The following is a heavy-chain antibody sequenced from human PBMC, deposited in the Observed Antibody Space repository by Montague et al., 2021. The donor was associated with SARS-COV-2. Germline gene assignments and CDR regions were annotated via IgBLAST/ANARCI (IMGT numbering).Heavy chain of an antibody. CDR1: GFTFSSYA. CDR3: ARDNYDYVWGSYRYIY. D-gene: IGHD3-16*02. CDR2: ISYDGSNK. Sequence: LRLSCAASGFTFSSYAMHWVRQAPGKGLEWVAVISYDGSNKYYADSVKGRFTISRDNSKNTLYLQMNSLRAEDTAVYYCARDNYDYVWGSYRYIYWGQGTLVTVSS. V-gene: IGHV3-30*04. J-gene: IGHJ4*02.